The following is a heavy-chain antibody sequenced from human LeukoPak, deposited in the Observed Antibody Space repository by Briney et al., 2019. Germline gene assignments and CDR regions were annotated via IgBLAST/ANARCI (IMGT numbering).Heavy chain of an antibody. CDR1: GAFISGSGYY. Sequence: SETLSLTCAVSGAFISGSGYYWGWIRQPPGKGLEWIGNIYSSGSTYYNASLQSRVTISIDTSKNQFSLRLNSVTAADTAMYYCARSKDILTGYCFDYWGQGTLVTVSS. J-gene: IGHJ4*02. V-gene: IGHV4-39*01. D-gene: IGHD3-9*01. CDR3: ARSKDILTGYCFDY. CDR2: IYSSGST.